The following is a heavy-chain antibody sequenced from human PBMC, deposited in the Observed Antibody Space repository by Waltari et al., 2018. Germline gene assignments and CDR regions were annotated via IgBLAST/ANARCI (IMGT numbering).Heavy chain of an antibody. D-gene: IGHD2-15*01. CDR3: ARHGVCSGGSCKHYFDY. V-gene: IGHV4-39*01. J-gene: IGHJ4*02. Sequence: QLQLQESGPGLVKPSETLSLTCTVPGGSISSSSDYWGWIRQPPGKGLEWIGSIYYSGSTYYNPSLKSRVTISVDTSKTHFSLKLSSVTAADTAVYYCARHGVCSGGSCKHYFDYWGQGTLVTVSS. CDR1: GGSISSSSDY. CDR2: IYYSGST.